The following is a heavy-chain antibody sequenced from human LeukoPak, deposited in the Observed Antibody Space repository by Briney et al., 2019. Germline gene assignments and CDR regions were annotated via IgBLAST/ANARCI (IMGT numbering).Heavy chain of an antibody. CDR3: ARQGGTFGGVPVSY. D-gene: IGHD3-16*02. CDR2: IYPGDSDT. J-gene: IGHJ4*02. Sequence: GXSXXXSCKXSGYSFTSYWXGWVRQLPGRGLXWMGIIYPGDSDTRYSPSFQGQVTISADKSISTAYLQWSSLKASDTAMYYCARQGGTFGGVPVSYWGQGTLVTVSS. V-gene: IGHV5-51*01. CDR1: GYSFTSYW.